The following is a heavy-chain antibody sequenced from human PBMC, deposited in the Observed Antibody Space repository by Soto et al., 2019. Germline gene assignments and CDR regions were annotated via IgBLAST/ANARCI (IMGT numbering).Heavy chain of an antibody. D-gene: IGHD6-13*01. CDR3: ARGLGIAAAGYYYYMDV. V-gene: IGHV1-8*01. CDR1: GYTFTSYD. Sequence: GASVKVSCKALGYTFTSYDINWVRQATGQGLEWMGWMNPNSGNTGYAQKFQGRVTITRNTSISTAYMELSSLRSEDTAVYYCARGLGIAAAGYYYYMDVWGKGTTVTVSS. J-gene: IGHJ6*03. CDR2: MNPNSGNT.